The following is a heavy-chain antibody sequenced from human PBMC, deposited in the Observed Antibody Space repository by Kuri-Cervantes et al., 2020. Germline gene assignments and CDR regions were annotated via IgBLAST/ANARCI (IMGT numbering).Heavy chain of an antibody. J-gene: IGHJ4*02. CDR2: IYSGGST. D-gene: IGHD2-21*02. CDR1: GFTVSSNY. V-gene: IGHV3-53*05. CDR3: AKEEGAYCGGDCYSPYGY. Sequence: GGSLRLSCAASGFTVSSNYMSWVRQAPGKGLEWVSVIYSGGSTYYADSVKGRFTISRDNSKNTLYLQMNSLRAEDTAVYYCAKEEGAYCGGDCYSPYGYWGQGTLVTVSS.